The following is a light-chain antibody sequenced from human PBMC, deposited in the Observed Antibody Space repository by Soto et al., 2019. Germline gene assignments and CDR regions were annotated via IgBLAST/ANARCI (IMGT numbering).Light chain of an antibody. CDR1: RSNIGKNA. Sequence: QAVVTQPPSVSEAPRQRVTISCSGSRSNIGKNAVSWYQQLPGKAPKLLIYYDDLVPSGVSDRFSGSKSGTSASLAISGLQSEDEADYYCATWDDILNGQVFGGGTKLTVL. V-gene: IGLV1-36*01. CDR2: YDD. J-gene: IGLJ2*01. CDR3: ATWDDILNGQV.